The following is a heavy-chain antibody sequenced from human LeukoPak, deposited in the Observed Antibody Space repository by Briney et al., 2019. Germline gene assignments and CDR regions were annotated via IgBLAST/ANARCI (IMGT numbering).Heavy chain of an antibody. CDR1: GFTISSYW. J-gene: IGHJ4*02. Sequence: GGSLRLSCTASGFTISSYWMSWVRQAPGKGLEWVSVIYSGGSTYYADSVKGRFSISRDNSKNTLYLQMNSLRAEDTAVYYCARLRPSSEFDYWGQGTLVTVSS. V-gene: IGHV3-66*04. CDR2: IYSGGST. CDR3: ARLRPSSEFDY. D-gene: IGHD6-25*01.